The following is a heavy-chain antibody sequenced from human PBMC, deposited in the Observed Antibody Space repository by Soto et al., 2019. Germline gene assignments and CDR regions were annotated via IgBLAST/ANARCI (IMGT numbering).Heavy chain of an antibody. CDR1: GFTFSCYG. Sequence: QVQLVESGGGVVQPGRSLRLSCAASGFTFSCYGMHWVRQAPGKGLEWVAVIWYDGSNKYYADSVKGRFTISRDNSKNTLYLQMNSLRAEDTAVYYCARDPGGYGAFDIWGQGTMVTVSS. CDR3: ARDPGGYGAFDI. V-gene: IGHV3-33*01. J-gene: IGHJ3*02. D-gene: IGHD5-12*01. CDR2: IWYDGSNK.